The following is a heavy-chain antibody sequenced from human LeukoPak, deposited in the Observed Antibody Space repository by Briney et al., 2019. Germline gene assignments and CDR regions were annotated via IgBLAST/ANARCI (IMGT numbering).Heavy chain of an antibody. CDR1: GGTFSSYA. D-gene: IGHD3-22*01. V-gene: IGHV1-69*05. CDR2: IIPIFGTA. CDR3: ARSYDSYDY. Sequence: ASVKVSCKASGGTFSSYAISWVRQAPGQGLEWMGGIIPIFGTANYAQKFQGRVTMTRDTSASTVYMELSSLRSEDTAVYYCARSYDSYDYWGQGTLVTVSS. J-gene: IGHJ4*02.